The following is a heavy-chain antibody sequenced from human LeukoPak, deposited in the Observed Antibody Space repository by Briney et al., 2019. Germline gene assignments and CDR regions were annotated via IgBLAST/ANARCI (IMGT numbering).Heavy chain of an antibody. CDR1: GASFSGYY. CDR3: ARGLGYDYVWGSYPSDY. Sequence: SETLSLTCAVYGASFSGYYWSWIRQPPGKGLEWIGEINDSGSTKYNPSLKSRVTISVDTSKNQFSLKLSYVTAADTAVYYCARGLGYDYVWGSYPSDYWGQGTLVTVSS. J-gene: IGHJ4*02. CDR2: INDSGST. V-gene: IGHV4-34*01. D-gene: IGHD3-16*01.